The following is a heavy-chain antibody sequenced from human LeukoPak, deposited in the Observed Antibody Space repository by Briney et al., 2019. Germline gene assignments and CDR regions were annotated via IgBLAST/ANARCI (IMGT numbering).Heavy chain of an antibody. D-gene: IGHD6-6*01. Sequence: GGSLRLSCAASGFTFSSYAMRWVRQAPGKWLEWVSSISGSGGSTYYADSVNGRFTISRDNSKNTLYLQMNSLRAEDTAVYYCAMGLPGGSDYWGQGTLVTVSS. V-gene: IGHV3-23*01. CDR3: AMGLPGGSDY. CDR2: ISGSGGST. J-gene: IGHJ4*02. CDR1: GFTFSSYA.